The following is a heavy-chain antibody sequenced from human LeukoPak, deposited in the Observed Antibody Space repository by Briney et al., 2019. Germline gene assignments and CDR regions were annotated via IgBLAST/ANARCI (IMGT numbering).Heavy chain of an antibody. CDR3: ARGEQQLVRIDY. CDR2: IYYSGST. CDR1: GGSISSSSYY. J-gene: IGHJ4*02. V-gene: IGHV4-39*07. D-gene: IGHD6-13*01. Sequence: SETLSLTCTVSGGSISSSSYYWGWIRQPPGKGLEWIGSIYYSGSTYYNPSLKSRVTISVDTSKNQFSLKLSSVTAADTAVYYCARGEQQLVRIDYWGQGTLVTVSS.